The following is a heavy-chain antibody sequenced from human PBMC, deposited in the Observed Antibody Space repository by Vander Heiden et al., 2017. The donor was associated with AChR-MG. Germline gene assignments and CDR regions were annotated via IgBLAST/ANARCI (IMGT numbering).Heavy chain of an antibody. D-gene: IGHD4-17*01. V-gene: IGHV3-30*02. J-gene: IGHJ6*02. CDR2: IRYDGSNK. CDR1: GLIFRSYG. Sequence: QVQLVESGGGVVQPGGSLRLSCAASGLIFRSYGMPWVRQAPGKGLEWVAFIRYDGSNKYYADSVKGRFTISRDNSKNTLYLQMNSLRAEDTAVYYCAKGRWDYGDYVGYYYYGMDVWGQGTTVTVSS. CDR3: AKGRWDYGDYVGYYYYGMDV.